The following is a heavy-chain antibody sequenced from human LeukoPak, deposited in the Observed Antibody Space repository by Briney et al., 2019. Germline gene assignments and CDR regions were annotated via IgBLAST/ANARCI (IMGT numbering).Heavy chain of an antibody. D-gene: IGHD3-22*01. CDR1: GDSITGSSYY. J-gene: IGHJ4*02. CDR3: ARQYYDSTGYYYFDY. CDR2: MYYSGST. V-gene: IGHV4-39*01. Sequence: SETLSLTCTVSGDSITGSSYYWGCIRQPPGKGLEWIVSMYYSGSTYSNPSLKSRVARSADTSKNQFSQKLKSVTAEDTAVYYCARQYYDSTGYYYFDYWGQGTLVTVSS.